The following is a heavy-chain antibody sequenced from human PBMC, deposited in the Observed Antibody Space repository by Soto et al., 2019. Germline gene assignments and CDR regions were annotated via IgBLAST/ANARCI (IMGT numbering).Heavy chain of an antibody. CDR2: IYTRGST. Sequence: SETLSLTCTVSGGSISSYYWSWIRQPAGKGLEWIGRIYTRGSTNYNPSLKSRVTMSVDTSKNQFSLKLSSVTAADTAVYYCARDSRIAAAATGNYYYYYGMDVWGQGTTVTV. CDR1: GGSISSYY. V-gene: IGHV4-4*07. J-gene: IGHJ6*02. D-gene: IGHD6-13*01. CDR3: ARDSRIAAAATGNYYYYYGMDV.